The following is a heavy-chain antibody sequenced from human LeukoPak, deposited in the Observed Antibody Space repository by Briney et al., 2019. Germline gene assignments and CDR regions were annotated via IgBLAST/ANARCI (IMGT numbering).Heavy chain of an antibody. CDR1: GYTFTSYA. CDR3: AFIEDPTYCGGDCYSH. CDR2: INAGNGNT. J-gene: IGHJ4*02. V-gene: IGHV1-3*01. Sequence: ASVKVSCKASGYTFTSYAMHWVRQAPGQRLEWMGWINAGNGNTKYSQKFQGRATITRDTSASTAYMELSSLRSEDTAVYYCAFIEDPTYCGGDCYSHWGQGTLVTVSS. D-gene: IGHD2-21*02.